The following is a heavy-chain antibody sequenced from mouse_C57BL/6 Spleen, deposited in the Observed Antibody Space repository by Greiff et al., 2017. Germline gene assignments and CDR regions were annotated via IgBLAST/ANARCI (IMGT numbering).Heavy chain of an antibody. CDR1: GYTFTSYW. Sequence: QVQLQQPGAELVKPGASVKMSCKASGYTFTSYWITWVKQRPGKGLEWIGDIYPGSGSTNYNEKFKSKATLNVDTSSSTASMQLSSLTSEVSSVYYCASPLITTVAPWYGYWGQGTLVTVSA. J-gene: IGHJ3*01. D-gene: IGHD1-1*01. CDR3: ASPLITTVAPWYGY. CDR2: IYPGSGST. V-gene: IGHV1-55*01.